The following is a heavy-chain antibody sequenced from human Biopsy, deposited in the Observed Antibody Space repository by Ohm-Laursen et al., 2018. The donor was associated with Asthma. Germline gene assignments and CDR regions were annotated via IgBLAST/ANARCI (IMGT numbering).Heavy chain of an antibody. V-gene: IGHV3-30*03. CDR3: VRWRSGYPDHYSDF. CDR1: GFTFRNFG. CDR2: ISSDVRE. D-gene: IGHD2-21*01. J-gene: IGHJ4*02. Sequence: PRLSCSASGFTFRNFGMHWVRQAPGKGLEWVALISSDVREWYADSVKGRFTISRDNSKNTLDLQMNSLRGDDTAAYYCVRWRSGYPDHYSDFWGLGTLVTVSS.